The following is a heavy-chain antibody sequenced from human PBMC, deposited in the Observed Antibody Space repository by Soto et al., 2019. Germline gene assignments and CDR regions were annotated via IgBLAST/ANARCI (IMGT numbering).Heavy chain of an antibody. J-gene: IGHJ6*02. CDR2: IWYYGSNK. Sequence: PGGSLRLSCAASGFTFSSYGMHWVRQAPGKGLEWVAVIWYYGSNKYYAHSVKGRFTISRDNSKNTLYLQMNSLRAEDTAVYYCARGLYYDFWSGPPGGYYYGIDVWGQGTTVTVSS. CDR1: GFTFSSYG. CDR3: ARGLYYDFWSGPPGGYYYGIDV. V-gene: IGHV3-33*01. D-gene: IGHD3-3*01.